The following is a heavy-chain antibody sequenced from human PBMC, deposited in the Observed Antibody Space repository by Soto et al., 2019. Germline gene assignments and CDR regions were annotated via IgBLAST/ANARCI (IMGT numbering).Heavy chain of an antibody. CDR2: VYWNDDK. J-gene: IGHJ4*02. D-gene: IGHD6-19*01. CDR1: GFSLSDTAVG. CDR3: AHGSGWLLDY. Sequence: QITLKESGPTLVKPTQTLTLTCTFSGFSLSDTAVGVGWIRQPPGKALEWLALVYWNDDKQYNPSLRSRLTITKDTSKNQVVLTMTNVDAADTATYHCAHGSGWLLDYWGQGILVTVSS. V-gene: IGHV2-5*01.